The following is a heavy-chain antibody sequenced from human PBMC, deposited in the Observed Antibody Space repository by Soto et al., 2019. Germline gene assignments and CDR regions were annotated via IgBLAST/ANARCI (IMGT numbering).Heavy chain of an antibody. CDR3: ARDNSYFGGNYYYGMDV. J-gene: IGHJ6*02. Sequence: QVQLVESGGGVVQPGRSLRLSCAASGFTFSSYAMHWVRQAPGKGLEWVAVISYDGSNKYYADSVKGRFTISRDNSTNTLYLQMNSLRAEDTAVYYCARDNSYFGGNYYYGMDVWGQGTTVTVSS. CDR2: ISYDGSNK. D-gene: IGHD1-20*01. CDR1: GFTFSSYA. V-gene: IGHV3-30-3*01.